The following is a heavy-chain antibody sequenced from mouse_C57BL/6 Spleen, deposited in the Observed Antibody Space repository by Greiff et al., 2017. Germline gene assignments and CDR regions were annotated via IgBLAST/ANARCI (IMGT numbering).Heavy chain of an antibody. Sequence: EVQVVESGGGLVQPGGSLSLSCAASGFTFTDYYMSWVRQPPGKALEWLGFIRNKANGYTTEYSASVKGRFTISRDNSQSILYLQMNALRAEDSATYYCARYDAPCAYWGQGTLVTVSA. V-gene: IGHV7-3*01. CDR1: GFTFTDYY. J-gene: IGHJ3*01. CDR3: ARYDAPCAY. CDR2: IRNKANGYTT.